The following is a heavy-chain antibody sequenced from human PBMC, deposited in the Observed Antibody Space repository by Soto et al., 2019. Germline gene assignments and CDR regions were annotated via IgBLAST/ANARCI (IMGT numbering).Heavy chain of an antibody. CDR2: ISYDGSNK. V-gene: IGHV3-30*03. D-gene: IGHD3-9*01. J-gene: IGHJ4*02. CDR3: ARVPTYYDILTGYSIEYYFDY. Sequence: PGGSLRLSCAASGFTFSSYGMHWVRQAPGKGLEWVAVISYDGSNKYYADSVKGRFTISRDNSKNTLYLQMNSLRAEDTAVYYCARVPTYYDILTGYSIEYYFDYSGQGTLVTVSS. CDR1: GFTFSSYG.